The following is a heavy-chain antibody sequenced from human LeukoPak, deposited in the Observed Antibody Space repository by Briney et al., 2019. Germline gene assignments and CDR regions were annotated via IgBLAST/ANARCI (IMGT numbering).Heavy chain of an antibody. CDR2: ISYDGSNK. CDR1: GFTFSSYA. D-gene: IGHD3-22*01. CDR3: ARGHYDLSQYYFDY. V-gene: IGHV3-30-3*01. Sequence: PGGSLRLSCAASGFTFSSYAMHWVRQAPGKGLEWVAVISYDGSNKYYADSVKGRFTISRDNSKNTLYLQMNSLRAEDTAVYYCARGHYDLSQYYFDYWGQGTLVTVSS. J-gene: IGHJ4*02.